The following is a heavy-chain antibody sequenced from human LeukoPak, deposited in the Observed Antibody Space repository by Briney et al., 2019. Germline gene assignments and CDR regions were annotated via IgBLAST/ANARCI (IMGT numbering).Heavy chain of an antibody. CDR3: ATTITGTTLKFDY. Sequence: GGSLTLSCAASGFTFSSYWMSWVCQAPGKGLEWVANIKQDGSEKYYVDSVKGRFTISRDNAKNSLYLQMNSLRAEDTAVYYCATTITGTTLKFDYWGQGTLVTVSS. V-gene: IGHV3-7*01. J-gene: IGHJ4*02. CDR1: GFTFSSYW. D-gene: IGHD1-7*01. CDR2: IKQDGSEK.